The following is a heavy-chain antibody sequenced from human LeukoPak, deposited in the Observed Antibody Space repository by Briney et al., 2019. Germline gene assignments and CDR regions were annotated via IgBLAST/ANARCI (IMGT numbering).Heavy chain of an antibody. D-gene: IGHD3-10*02. V-gene: IGHV1-18*01. CDR2: ISAYTGDT. J-gene: IGHJ4*02. Sequence: ASVKVSCKASGYTFISYNITWVRQAPGQGLEHMGWISAYTGDTNYVQSLQGRVTMTTDTSTSTAYMELRSLRSDDTAVYYCARNSPLLCSDYWGQGTLVTVSS. CDR1: GYTFISYN. CDR3: ARNSPLLCSDY.